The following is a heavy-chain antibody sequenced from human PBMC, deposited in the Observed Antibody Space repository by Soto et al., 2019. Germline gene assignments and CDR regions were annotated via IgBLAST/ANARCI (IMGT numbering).Heavy chain of an antibody. CDR1: GFSLSTSGVG. V-gene: IGHV2-5*02. Sequence: QITLKESGPTLVKPTQTLTLTCTFSGFSLSTSGVGVGWIRQPPGKALEWLALIYWDDDKRYSPSLKSRLTHTKDTSKNQVVLTMTNMDPVDTATYYCAHKYCSGGSCYYFDYWGQGTLVTVSS. J-gene: IGHJ4*02. D-gene: IGHD2-15*01. CDR3: AHKYCSGGSCYYFDY. CDR2: IYWDDDK.